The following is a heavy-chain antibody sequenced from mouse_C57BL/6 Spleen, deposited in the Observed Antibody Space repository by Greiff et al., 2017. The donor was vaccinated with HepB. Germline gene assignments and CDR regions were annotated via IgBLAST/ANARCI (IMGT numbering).Heavy chain of an antibody. CDR3: ARKVYGYDVGEFDY. Sequence: VQLQQSGPGLVKPSQSLSLTCSVTGYSITSGYYWNWIRQFPGNKLEWMGYISYDGSNNYNPSLKNRISITRDTSKNQFFLKLNSVTTEDTATYYCARKVYGYDVGEFDYWGQGTTLTVSS. CDR1: GYSITSGYY. V-gene: IGHV3-6*01. J-gene: IGHJ2*01. CDR2: ISYDGSN. D-gene: IGHD2-2*01.